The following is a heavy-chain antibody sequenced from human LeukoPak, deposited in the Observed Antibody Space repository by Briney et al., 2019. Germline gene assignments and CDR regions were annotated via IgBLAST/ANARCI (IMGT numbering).Heavy chain of an antibody. V-gene: IGHV4-61*05. CDR2: IYYSGST. J-gene: IGHJ3*02. D-gene: IGHD3-16*01. CDR3: ARGPIMTSQARDAFDI. Sequence: SETLSLTCSVSGGSISSSSYHWGWIRQPPGKGLEWIGYIYYSGSTNYNPSLKSRVTISVDTSKNQFSLKLSSVTAADTAVYYCARGPIMTSQARDAFDIWGQGTMVTVSS. CDR1: GGSISSSSYH.